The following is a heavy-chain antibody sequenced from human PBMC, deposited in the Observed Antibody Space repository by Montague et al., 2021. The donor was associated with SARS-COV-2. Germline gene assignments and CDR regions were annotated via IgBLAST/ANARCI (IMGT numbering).Heavy chain of an antibody. CDR1: GGSISSGGYY. D-gene: IGHD3-22*01. CDR2: IYHTGST. CDR3: ARDSGYYDSSGYSYDAFDI. Sequence: TLSLTCTVSGGSISSGGYYWSWIRQHPGKGLEWIGYIYHTGSTHYNPSLKSRVTISKETSKNHFSLNLSSVTAADSAVYYCARDSGYYDSSGYSYDAFDIWGQGKKVTGSS. V-gene: IGHV4-31*03. J-gene: IGHJ3*02.